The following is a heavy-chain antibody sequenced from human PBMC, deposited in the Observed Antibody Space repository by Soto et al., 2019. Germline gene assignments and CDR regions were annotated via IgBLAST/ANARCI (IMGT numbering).Heavy chain of an antibody. CDR3: ARAFAGTSYSEY. Sequence: GSLRLSCAVSGFSFSSYSMIWVRQAPGEGLEWVSFISSSGSSIFYAASVQGRFTISRDNAKNSLYLQMNGLRAEDTAVYYCARAFAGTSYSEYWGKGTPLTVSS. CDR1: GFSFSSYS. V-gene: IGHV3-21*01. CDR2: ISSSGSSI. D-gene: IGHD4-4*01. J-gene: IGHJ4*02.